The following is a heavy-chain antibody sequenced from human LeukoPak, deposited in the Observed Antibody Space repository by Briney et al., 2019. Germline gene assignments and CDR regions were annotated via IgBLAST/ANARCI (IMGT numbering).Heavy chain of an antibody. D-gene: IGHD5-12*01. CDR2: INPKSGGT. V-gene: IGHV1-2*02. CDR1: GYTFTRYY. CDR3: ARGWLRSYYYYGMDV. Sequence: SSVKVSCKASGYTFTRYYMHWVRPAPGQGLEGMGWINPKSGGTHYAQQFQGRVTMTRNMSISTAYLELSRLRSDDTAVYYCARGWLRSYYYYGMDVWGQGTTVTVSS. J-gene: IGHJ6*02.